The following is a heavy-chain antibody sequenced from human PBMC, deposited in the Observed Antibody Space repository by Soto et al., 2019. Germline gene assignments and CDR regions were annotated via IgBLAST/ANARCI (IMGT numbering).Heavy chain of an antibody. CDR3: ARYGSGSYFDGPNDAFDI. D-gene: IGHD3-10*01. CDR2: IIPILGIA. J-gene: IGHJ3*02. Sequence: GASVKVSCKASGYTFTSYGISWVRQAPGQGLEWMGRIIPILGIANYAQKFQGRVTMTADKSTSTAYMELSSLRSEDTAVYYCARYGSGSYFDGPNDAFDIWGQGTMVTVSS. V-gene: IGHV1-69*04. CDR1: GYTFTSYG.